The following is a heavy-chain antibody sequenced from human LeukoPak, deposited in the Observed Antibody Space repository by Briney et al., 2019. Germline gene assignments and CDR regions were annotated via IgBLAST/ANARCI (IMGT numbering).Heavy chain of an antibody. CDR1: GYTFTGYY. Sequence: GASVKVSCKASGYTFTGYYMHWVRQAPGQGLEWMGWINPNSGGTNYAQKFQGRVTMTRDTSISTVYMEMSRLTSDDTAVYFCARVRQATERTSNFDYWGQGTLVTVSS. J-gene: IGHJ4*02. CDR2: INPNSGGT. V-gene: IGHV1-2*02. CDR3: ARVRQATERTSNFDY. D-gene: IGHD5-12*01.